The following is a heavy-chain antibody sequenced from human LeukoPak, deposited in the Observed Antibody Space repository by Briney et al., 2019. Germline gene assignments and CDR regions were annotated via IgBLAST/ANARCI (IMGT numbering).Heavy chain of an antibody. D-gene: IGHD6-13*01. CDR3: TKNEIRDDSGSWYAY. CDR1: GLTFSTYA. CDR2: ISDGGGRT. V-gene: IGHV3-23*01. Sequence: GGSLRLSCGASGLTFSTYAMSWVRQAPGKGLEWVSGISDGGGRTFYAESVKGRFTVSRVNSKNTLYLRMNSLRAEDTAIYYCTKNEIRDDSGSWYAYWGLGTVVTVSS. J-gene: IGHJ4*02.